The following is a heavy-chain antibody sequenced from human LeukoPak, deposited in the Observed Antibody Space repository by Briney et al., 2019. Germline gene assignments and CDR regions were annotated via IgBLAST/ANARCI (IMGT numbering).Heavy chain of an antibody. CDR1: GFTFSSYA. Sequence: GGSLRLSCAASGFTFSSYAMHWVRQAPGKGLEWVAVISYDGSNKYYADSVKGRFTISRDNSKNTLYLQMNSLRAEDTAVYYCARAVIAAAGLEDYWGQGTLVTVSS. CDR2: ISYDGSNK. V-gene: IGHV3-30-3*01. CDR3: ARAVIAAAGLEDY. D-gene: IGHD6-13*01. J-gene: IGHJ4*02.